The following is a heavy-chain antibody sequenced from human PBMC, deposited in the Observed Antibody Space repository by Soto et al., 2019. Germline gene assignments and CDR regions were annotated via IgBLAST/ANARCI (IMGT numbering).Heavy chain of an antibody. CDR3: AKEKRAVADQRGFDY. CDR2: ISWDGGST. Sequence: GGSLRLSCAASGFTFDDYTMHWVRQAPGKGLEWVSLISWDGGSTYYADSVKGRFTISRDNSKNSLYLQMNSLRTEDTALYYCAKEKRAVADQRGFDYWGQGTLVTVSS. CDR1: GFTFDDYT. D-gene: IGHD6-19*01. V-gene: IGHV3-43*01. J-gene: IGHJ4*02.